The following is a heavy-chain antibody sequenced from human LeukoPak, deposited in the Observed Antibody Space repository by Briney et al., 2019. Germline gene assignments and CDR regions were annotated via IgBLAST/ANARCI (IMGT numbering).Heavy chain of an antibody. CDR3: IRWIQLEGGDY. J-gene: IGHJ4*02. CDR2: INPSGGST. V-gene: IGHV1-46*01. Sequence: ASVKVSCKASGYTFTSYYMHWVRQAPGQGLEWMGIINPSGGSTSHAQKFQGRVTMTRDTSTSTVYMELSSLRSEDTAVYYCIRWIQLEGGDYWGQGTLVTVSS. CDR1: GYTFTSYY. D-gene: IGHD5-18*01.